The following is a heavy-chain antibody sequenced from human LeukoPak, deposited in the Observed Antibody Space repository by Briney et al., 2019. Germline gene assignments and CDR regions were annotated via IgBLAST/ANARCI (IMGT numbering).Heavy chain of an antibody. J-gene: IGHJ4*02. CDR3: AKSGNRYCSGGSCYSRDYFDY. D-gene: IGHD2-15*01. V-gene: IGHV3-30*18. Sequence: GWSLRLSCAASGSTFSSYGMHWVRQAPGKGLEWVAVISYDGSNKYYADSVKGRFTISRDNSKNTLYLQMNSLRAEDTAVYYCAKSGNRYCSGGSCYSRDYFDYWGQGTLVTVSS. CDR1: GSTFSSYG. CDR2: ISYDGSNK.